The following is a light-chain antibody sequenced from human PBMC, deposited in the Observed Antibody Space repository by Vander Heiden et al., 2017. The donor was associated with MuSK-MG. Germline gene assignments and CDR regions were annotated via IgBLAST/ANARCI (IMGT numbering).Light chain of an antibody. CDR2: DDS. V-gene: IGLV3-21*02. Sequence: SSVLTQPPSVSVAPGQTARITGGGNNLATKSVNWYQQKPGQATGLVVYDDSDRPSGIPERCSCYNSGNTATMTISRVEAGEEADDYCQVWESRSDNTGVFGGGTKRTVL. CDR3: QVWESRSDNTGV. CDR1: NLATKS. J-gene: IGLJ2*01.